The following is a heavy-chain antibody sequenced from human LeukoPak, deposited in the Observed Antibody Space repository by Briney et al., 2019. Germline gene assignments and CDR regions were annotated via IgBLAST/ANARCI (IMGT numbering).Heavy chain of an antibody. J-gene: IGHJ6*02. Sequence: GASVKVSCTTSGGTFTISAITWVRQAPGQGLEWMGRIIPVLNITISAQKFQGSVTITADTSTSTVYMELNSLRSEETAVYYCARDQGLTAPPPYGLDVWGQGTTVSVSS. V-gene: IGHV1-69*04. CDR3: ARDQGLTAPPPYGLDV. CDR1: GGTFTISA. D-gene: IGHD5-18*01. CDR2: IIPVLNIT.